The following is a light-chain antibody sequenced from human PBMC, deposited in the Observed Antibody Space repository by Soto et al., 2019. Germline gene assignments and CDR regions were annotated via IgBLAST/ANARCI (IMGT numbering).Light chain of an antibody. Sequence: ETVLTQSPGTLSLSPGERATLSCRASQSVSSSYLAWYQQKPGQAPRLLIYDASSRATGIPDRFSGSGSGTDFTLTISRLEPEDFVVYYCQQYVRSPPSWTFGQGTKVEIK. CDR3: QQYVRSPPSWT. V-gene: IGKV3-20*01. CDR2: DAS. J-gene: IGKJ1*01. CDR1: QSVSSSY.